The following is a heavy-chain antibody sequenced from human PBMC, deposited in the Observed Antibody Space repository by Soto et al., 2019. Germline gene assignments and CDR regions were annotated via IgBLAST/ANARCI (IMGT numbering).Heavy chain of an antibody. V-gene: IGHV3-33*01. Sequence: PGGSLRLSCAASGFTFSSYGMHWVRQAPGKGLEWVAVIWYDGSNKYYADSVKGRFTISRDNSKNTLYLQMNSLRAEDTAVYYCAGGHDYGDYALDIWGQGTMVTVSS. CDR3: AGGHDYGDYALDI. CDR1: GFTFSSYG. CDR2: IWYDGSNK. D-gene: IGHD4-17*01. J-gene: IGHJ3*02.